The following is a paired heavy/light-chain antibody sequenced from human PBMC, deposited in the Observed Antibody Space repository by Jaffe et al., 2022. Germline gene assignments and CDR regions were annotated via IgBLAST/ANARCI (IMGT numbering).Heavy chain of an antibody. D-gene: IGHD3-10*01. Sequence: QITLKESGPSLVKPTQTLTLTCTFSGFSLTTSGVGVGWIRQPPGKALEWLALIYWDDDTRYSPSLKTRLTITKDTSKNQVVLTMTNMDPVDTATYYCAHPNFYGSGDAFDIWGQGTMVTVSS. CDR1: GFSLTTSGVG. CDR3: AHPNFYGSGDAFDI. V-gene: IGHV2-5*02. CDR2: IYWDDDT. J-gene: IGHJ3*02.
Light chain of an antibody. Sequence: QSVLTQPPSVSGAPGQRVTISCTGSSSNLGAGYDVHWYQRLPGTAPKLLIYLNSNRPSGVPDRFSGSKSGTSASLAITGLQAEDEADYYCQSYDSSLSGNWVFGGGTKLTVL. J-gene: IGLJ3*02. CDR1: SSNLGAGYD. CDR2: LNS. V-gene: IGLV1-40*01. CDR3: QSYDSSLSGNWV.